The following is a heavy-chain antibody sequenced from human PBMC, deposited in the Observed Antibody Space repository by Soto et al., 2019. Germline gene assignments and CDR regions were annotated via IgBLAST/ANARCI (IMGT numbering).Heavy chain of an antibody. CDR2: IKEDGSEK. Sequence: PGRSLRLSCAASTFSFGTSWMTWVRQAPGKGLEWVAKIKEDGSEKYYVDSVKGRFTISRDNAKNSLYLQMNSLRAEDTAVYYCARDGGTLGFDYWGQGTLVTVSS. CDR3: ARDGGTLGFDY. J-gene: IGHJ4*02. CDR1: TFSFGTSW. D-gene: IGHD7-27*01. V-gene: IGHV3-7*01.